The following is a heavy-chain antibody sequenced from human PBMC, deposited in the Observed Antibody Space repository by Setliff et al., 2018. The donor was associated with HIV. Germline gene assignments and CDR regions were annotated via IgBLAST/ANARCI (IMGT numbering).Heavy chain of an antibody. CDR3: ARVDGYNNYDSGGLDD. V-gene: IGHV1-18*01. J-gene: IGHJ4*02. CDR2: ISVYNNKT. D-gene: IGHD3-16*01. Sequence: APVKVSCKASGYTFSTYGISWVRQAPGQGLEWMGWISVYNNKTIYAQKLQGRVTMTTDTSTNTAYMELRSLSSDDTAVYHCARVDGYNNYDSGGLDDWGQGTLVTVSS. CDR1: GYTFSTYG.